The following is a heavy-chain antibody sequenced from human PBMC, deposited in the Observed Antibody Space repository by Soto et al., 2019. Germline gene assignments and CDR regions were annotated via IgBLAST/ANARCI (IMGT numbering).Heavy chain of an antibody. CDR2: LHHSGDT. J-gene: IGHJ4*02. V-gene: IGHV4-30-2*01. CDR1: GASIGSGSYS. D-gene: IGHD3-10*01. Sequence: QLQLQESGSGLVRPSQTLSLSCTVSGASIGSGSYSWNWIRQPPGKGLEWIGYLHHSGDTYFNPSLRRRVSISVDRSHNQFSLQLISVTAADTAVYYCARFPLWFGELDYWGQAALVTVSS. CDR3: ARFPLWFGELDY.